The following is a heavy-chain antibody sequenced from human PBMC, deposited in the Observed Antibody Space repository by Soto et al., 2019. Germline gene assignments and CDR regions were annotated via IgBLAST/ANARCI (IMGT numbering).Heavy chain of an antibody. D-gene: IGHD2-8*01. CDR1: GGTFSSYA. J-gene: IGHJ5*01. CDR3: ARIYCSLDVXYSKWFDS. V-gene: IGHV1-69*13. Sequence: ASVKVSCKASGGTFSSYAISWVRQAPGQGLEWMGGIIPIFGTANYAQKFQGRVTITADESTSTAYMELSSLRSEDTAVYYCARIYCSLDVXYSKWFDSWGQGTLVTVSS. CDR2: IIPIFGTA.